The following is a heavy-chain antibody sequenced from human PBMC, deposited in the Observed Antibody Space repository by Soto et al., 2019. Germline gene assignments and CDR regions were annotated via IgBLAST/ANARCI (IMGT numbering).Heavy chain of an antibody. Sequence: EVQLVESGVGLVQPGGSLRLSCAASGFTFSSYWMHWVRQAPGKGLVWVSRINSDGSSTSYADSVKGRFTISRDNAKNTLYLQMNSLRAEDTAVYYCARDPSYSSSYPAGGFDYWGQGTLVTVSS. V-gene: IGHV3-74*01. D-gene: IGHD6-6*01. J-gene: IGHJ4*02. CDR1: GFTFSSYW. CDR2: INSDGSST. CDR3: ARDPSYSSSYPAGGFDY.